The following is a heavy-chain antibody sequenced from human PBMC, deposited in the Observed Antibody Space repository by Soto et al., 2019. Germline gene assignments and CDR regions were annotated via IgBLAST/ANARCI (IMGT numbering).Heavy chain of an antibody. CDR1: GGSFTSYS. D-gene: IGHD2-21*01. V-gene: IGHV1-69*02. Sequence: QVQLVQSGAELKKPGSSVKVSCVACGGSFTSYSFTWVRQAPGQGLEWMGRIIPIQGKANYALKFQDRVTITADRSTRTVYMELTSLRPEDTAVYFCAKSLLFVDHGYMDVWGKGTTVTVSS. CDR3: AKSLLFVDHGYMDV. J-gene: IGHJ6*03. CDR2: IIPIQGKA.